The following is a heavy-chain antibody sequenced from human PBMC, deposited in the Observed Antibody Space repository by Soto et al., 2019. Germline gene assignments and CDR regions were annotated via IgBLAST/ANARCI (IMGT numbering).Heavy chain of an antibody. V-gene: IGHV4-59*11. CDR3: AREGRDSYYDFWSGYGFDY. CDR2: IYYSGST. CDR1: GGSISSHY. J-gene: IGHJ4*02. D-gene: IGHD3-3*01. Sequence: PSETLSLTCTVSGGSISSHYWSWIRQPPGKGLEWIGYIYYSGSTNYNPSLKSRVTISVDTSRNQFSLKLSSVTAADTAVYYCAREGRDSYYDFWSGYGFDYWGQGTLVTVSS.